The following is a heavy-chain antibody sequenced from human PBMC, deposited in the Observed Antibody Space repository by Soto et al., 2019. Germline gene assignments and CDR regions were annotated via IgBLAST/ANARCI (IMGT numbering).Heavy chain of an antibody. CDR1: GGSISSYY. CDR3: ARTALGWFDP. J-gene: IGHJ5*02. V-gene: IGHV4-59*01. Sequence: SETLSLTCSVSGGSISSYYWSWIRQPPGKGLEWIGYIFYSGRSGSTNYNPSLKSRVTISVDTSKNQFSLKLSSVTAAATAVYYCARTALGWFDPWGQVTLVIVS. CDR2: IFYSGRSGST. D-gene: IGHD2-21*02.